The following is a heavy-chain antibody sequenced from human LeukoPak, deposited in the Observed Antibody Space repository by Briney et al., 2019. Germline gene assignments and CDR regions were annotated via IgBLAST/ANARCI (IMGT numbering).Heavy chain of an antibody. D-gene: IGHD4-17*01. CDR2: FKSKTDGGTT. Sequence: GGSLRLSCAAPGFTFNNAWMSWVRQAPGKGLEWVGRFKSKTDGGTTDYAAPVKGRFTISGDDSKDTLYLQMNSLKTEDSAVYYCTTNPYGDLDYWGQGTLVTVSS. V-gene: IGHV3-15*01. CDR1: GFTFNNAW. J-gene: IGHJ4*02. CDR3: TTNPYGDLDY.